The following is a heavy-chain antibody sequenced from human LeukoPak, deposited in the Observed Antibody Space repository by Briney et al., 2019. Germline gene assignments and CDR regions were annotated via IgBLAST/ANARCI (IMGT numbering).Heavy chain of an antibody. Sequence: ASVKVSCKASGYTFTSYGISWVRQAPGQGLEWMGWISAYNGNTNYAQKLQGRVTMTTDTSTSTAYMELRSLRSDDTAVYYCARDNTDYDFWSGYWRNNWFDPWGQGTLVTVSS. J-gene: IGHJ5*02. D-gene: IGHD3-3*01. CDR1: GYTFTSYG. CDR3: ARDNTDYDFWSGYWRNNWFDP. CDR2: ISAYNGNT. V-gene: IGHV1-18*01.